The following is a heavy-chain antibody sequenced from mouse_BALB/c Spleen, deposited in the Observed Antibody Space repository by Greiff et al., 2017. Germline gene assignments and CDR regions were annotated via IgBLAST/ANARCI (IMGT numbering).Heavy chain of an antibody. J-gene: IGHJ4*01. CDR2: ISSGSSTI. D-gene: IGHD1-2*01. CDR1: GFTFSSFG. V-gene: IGHV5-17*02. CDR3: ARKGDYYGSGAMDY. Sequence: EVQRVESGGGLVQPGGSRKLSCAASGFTFSSFGMHWVRQAPEKGLEWVAYISSGSSTIYYADTVKGRFTISRDNPKNTLFLQMTSLRSEDTAMYYCARKGDYYGSGAMDYWGQGTSVTVSS.